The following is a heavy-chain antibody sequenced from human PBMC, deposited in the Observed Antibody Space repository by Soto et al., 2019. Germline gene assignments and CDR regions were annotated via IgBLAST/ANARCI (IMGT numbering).Heavy chain of an antibody. CDR1: GFSFSSFA. Sequence: EVQLLESGGGFIHPGGSLRLSCAASGFSFSSFAMNWVRQAPGKGLEWVSIISGSADNTFYADSVKGRFTISRDTSKSTLYLQINSLRAEDTAVYYCAKTRGAMIYAISVYGMDVWGQGTTVTVSS. J-gene: IGHJ6*02. CDR2: ISGSADNT. V-gene: IGHV3-23*01. CDR3: AKTRGAMIYAISVYGMDV. D-gene: IGHD2-8*01.